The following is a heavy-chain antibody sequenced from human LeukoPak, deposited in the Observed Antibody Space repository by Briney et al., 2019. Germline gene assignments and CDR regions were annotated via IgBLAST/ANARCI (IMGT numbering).Heavy chain of an antibody. D-gene: IGHD3-16*01. CDR2: IYYSGST. V-gene: IGHV4-30-4*08. Sequence: SQTLSLTCTVSGGSISSGDYYWGWIRQHPGKGLEWIGYIYYSGSTYYNPGLKSRFTRSVDTAKNQFALNLSSVTAADTPVYYCARESGGEWPIVRSFYYCGQGTLVTVSS. J-gene: IGHJ4*02. CDR3: ARESGGEWPIVRSFYY. CDR1: GGSISSGDYY.